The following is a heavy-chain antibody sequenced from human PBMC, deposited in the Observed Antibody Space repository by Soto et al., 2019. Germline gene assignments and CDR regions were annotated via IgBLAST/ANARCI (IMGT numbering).Heavy chain of an antibody. CDR1: GYRFSEYA. J-gene: IGHJ2*01. D-gene: IGHD1-1*01. CDR2: VTSSAIAT. V-gene: IGHV3-23*01. Sequence: GSLRLSCVGSGYRFSEYAMAWIRQAPGKGLEWVTGVTSSAIATYYADSVKGRFTISRDNSKSTLYLQMNGLRDEDTAVYYCAKEFRERAGPWYFDLWGRGTLVTVSS. CDR3: AKEFRERAGPWYFDL.